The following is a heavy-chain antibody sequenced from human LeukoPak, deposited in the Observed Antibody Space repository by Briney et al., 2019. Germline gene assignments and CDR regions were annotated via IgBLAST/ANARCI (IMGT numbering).Heavy chain of an antibody. V-gene: IGHV3-48*01. J-gene: IGHJ4*02. CDR3: ASEHSGNYYRPFDY. D-gene: IGHD1-26*01. CDR1: GFTFSSYS. Sequence: GGSLRLSCAASGFTFSSYSMNWARQAPGKGLEWVSYISYSSSTIYYADSVKGRFTISRDNGKNSLYLQMNSLRAEDTAVYYCASEHSGNYYRPFDYWGQGTLVTVSS. CDR2: ISYSSSTI.